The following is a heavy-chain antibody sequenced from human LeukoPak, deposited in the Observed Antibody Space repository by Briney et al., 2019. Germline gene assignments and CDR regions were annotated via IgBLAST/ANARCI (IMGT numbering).Heavy chain of an antibody. Sequence: EASVKVSCKASGGTFSSYAISWVRQAPGQGLEWMGGIIPVFGTANYAQKFQGRVTITTDESTSTAYMELSSLRSEDTAVYYCARARDGYNNYYYYYMDVWGQGTLVTVSS. D-gene: IGHD5-24*01. CDR2: IIPVFGTA. V-gene: IGHV1-69*05. CDR3: ARARDGYNNYYYYYMDV. CDR1: GGTFSSYA. J-gene: IGHJ6*03.